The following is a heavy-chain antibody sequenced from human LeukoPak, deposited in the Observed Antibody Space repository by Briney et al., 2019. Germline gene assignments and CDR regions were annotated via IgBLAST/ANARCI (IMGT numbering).Heavy chain of an antibody. J-gene: IGHJ2*01. CDR3: ARAAYSSTWYSRYFDL. CDR1: GFPFRSYD. D-gene: IGHD6-13*01. CDR2: IGTAGEI. V-gene: IGHV3-13*01. Sequence: GGSLVLSCAASGFPFRSYDMHWVRQATGKGLEWVSGIGTAGEIYYPGSVKGRFTISRENAKNSLYLQMNSLRAGDTAVYYCARAAYSSTWYSRYFDLWGRGTLVTVSS.